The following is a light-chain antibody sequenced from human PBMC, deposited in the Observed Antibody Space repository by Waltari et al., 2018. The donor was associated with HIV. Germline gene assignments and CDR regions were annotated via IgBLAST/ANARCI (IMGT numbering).Light chain of an antibody. Sequence: QSALTQPRSVSGSPGQSVTISCTETTSDVGASKFFSWYQQHPGKAPKLLIDDVTTRPSGVPDRFSGSKSGNSASLIISGLQAGDEAHYFCCSYAGNYAWVFGGGTKLTVL. CDR2: DVT. CDR3: CSYAGNYAWV. J-gene: IGLJ3*02. CDR1: TSDVGASKF. V-gene: IGLV2-11*01.